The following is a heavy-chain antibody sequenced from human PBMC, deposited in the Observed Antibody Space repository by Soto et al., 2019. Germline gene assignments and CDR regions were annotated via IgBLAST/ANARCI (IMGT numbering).Heavy chain of an antibody. Sequence: QVQLVESGGGGVQPGRSLRLSCTASGFSFSSYAMHWVRQAPGKGLEWVTLIWYDGSDKYYADSVKGRFIISRDNSKNTLSLQMNSMRAEDTAVYYCARDYNYYYMDVWGKGTTVTVSS. V-gene: IGHV3-33*01. CDR1: GFSFSSYA. D-gene: IGHD1-1*01. CDR3: ARDYNYYYMDV. J-gene: IGHJ6*03. CDR2: IWYDGSDK.